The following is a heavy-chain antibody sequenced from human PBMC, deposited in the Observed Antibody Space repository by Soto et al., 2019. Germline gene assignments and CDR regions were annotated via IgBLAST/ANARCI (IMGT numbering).Heavy chain of an antibody. Sequence: GASVKVSCKASGGTFSSYTISWVRQAPGQGLEWMGRIIPILGIANYAQKFQGRVTITADKSTSTAYMELSSLRSEDTAVYYCARAEYNWNYPEIHNWFDPWGQGTLVTVSS. V-gene: IGHV1-69*02. CDR3: ARAEYNWNYPEIHNWFDP. J-gene: IGHJ5*02. D-gene: IGHD1-7*01. CDR1: GGTFSSYT. CDR2: IIPILGIA.